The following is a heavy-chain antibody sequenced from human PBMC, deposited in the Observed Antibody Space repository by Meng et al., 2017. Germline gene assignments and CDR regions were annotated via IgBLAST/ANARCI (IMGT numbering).Heavy chain of an antibody. D-gene: IGHD3-22*01. CDR3: ARISIPPSGDYYDSSGYSELRNAFDI. V-gene: IGHV1-69*05. CDR2: IIPIFGTA. J-gene: IGHJ3*02. CDR1: GYTFTSYG. Sequence: SVKVSCKASGYTFTSYGISWVRQAPGQGLEWMGGIIPIFGTANYAQKFQGRVTITTDESTSTAYMELSSLRSEDTAVYYCARISIPPSGDYYDSSGYSELRNAFDIWGQGTMVTVSS.